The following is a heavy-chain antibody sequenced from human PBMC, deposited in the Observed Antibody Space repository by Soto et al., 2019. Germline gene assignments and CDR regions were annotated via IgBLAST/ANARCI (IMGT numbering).Heavy chain of an antibody. V-gene: IGHV4-39*01. CDR1: GGSISSSSYY. CDR3: ARRHYYDFWSGYYLKEKNWFDP. J-gene: IGHJ5*02. Sequence: SETLSLTCTVSGGSISSSSYYWGWIRQPPGKGLEWIGSIYYSGSTYYNPSLKSRVTISVDTSKNQFSLKLCSVTAADTAVYYCARRHYYDFWSGYYLKEKNWFDPWGQGTLVTVSS. CDR2: IYYSGST. D-gene: IGHD3-3*01.